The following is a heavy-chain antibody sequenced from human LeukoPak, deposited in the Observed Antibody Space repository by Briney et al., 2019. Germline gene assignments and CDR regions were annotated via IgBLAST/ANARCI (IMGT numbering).Heavy chain of an antibody. V-gene: IGHV4-59*01. CDR3: ARENPSGYYNRPIDY. CDR2: IYYSGSI. J-gene: IGHJ4*02. CDR1: GASISSYY. Sequence: PSETLSLTFTVSGASISSYYWSWIRQPPGKGLEWIGDIYYSGSIKYNPSLKSRVTMSVDTSKNQFPLKLSSVTAADTAIYYCARENPSGYYNRPIDYWGQGTLVTVSS. D-gene: IGHD3-22*01.